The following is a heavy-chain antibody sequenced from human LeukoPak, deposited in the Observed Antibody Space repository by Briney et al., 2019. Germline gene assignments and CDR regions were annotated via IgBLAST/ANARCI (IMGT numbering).Heavy chain of an antibody. CDR3: AKGKIGGLGCGAFDI. V-gene: IGHV3-23*01. Sequence: GGSLRLSCAASGFTSTSYAMSWVRHAPGKGLEWVSPISGSGGSTYYADSVKGRFTTSRDNSKNTLYLQMNSLRAEDTAVYYCAKGKIGGLGCGAFDIWGQGTMVTVSS. CDR2: ISGSGGST. J-gene: IGHJ3*02. CDR1: GFTSTSYA. D-gene: IGHD3-16*01.